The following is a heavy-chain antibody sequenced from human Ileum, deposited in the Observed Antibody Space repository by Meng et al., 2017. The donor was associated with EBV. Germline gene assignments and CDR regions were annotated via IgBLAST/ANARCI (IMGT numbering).Heavy chain of an antibody. CDR2: TSHSGST. CDR1: GGSISRSDW. D-gene: IGHD6-25*01. J-gene: IGHJ4*02. Sequence: QVQLQESGPGLVKPSETLSLTCAVSGGSISRSDWWSWVRQPPGKGLEWIGETSHSGSTNYSPSLKGRVTISLDKSKNQLSLKLNSVTAADTAVYYCARHSGYNQGYWGQGTLVTVSS. CDR3: ARHSGYNQGY. V-gene: IGHV4-4*02.